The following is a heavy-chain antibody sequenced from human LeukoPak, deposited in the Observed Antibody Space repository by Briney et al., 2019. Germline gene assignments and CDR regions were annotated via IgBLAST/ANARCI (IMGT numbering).Heavy chain of an antibody. Sequence: GGSLRLSCAASGFTFSDYYMSWIRQAPGKGLEWVSYISSSGSTIYYADSVKGRFTISRDNAKNSLYLQMNSLRAEDTAVYYCAKDTYSSSPYYFDYWGQGTLVTVSS. V-gene: IGHV3-11*01. CDR2: ISSSGSTI. D-gene: IGHD6-6*01. J-gene: IGHJ4*02. CDR3: AKDTYSSSPYYFDY. CDR1: GFTFSDYY.